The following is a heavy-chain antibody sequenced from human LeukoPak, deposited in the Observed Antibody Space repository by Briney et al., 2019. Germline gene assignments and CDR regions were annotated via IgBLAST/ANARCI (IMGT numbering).Heavy chain of an antibody. J-gene: IGHJ4*02. D-gene: IGHD3-22*01. Sequence: GGSLRLSCAASGFTFSSYGMSWVRQAPGKGLEWVSAISGSGGSTYYADSVKGRFTISRDNSKNTLYLQMNSLRAEDTAVYHCANDVFDYYDSSGYYLRGLGYWGQGTLVTVSS. V-gene: IGHV3-23*01. CDR3: ANDVFDYYDSSGYYLRGLGY. CDR2: ISGSGGST. CDR1: GFTFSSYG.